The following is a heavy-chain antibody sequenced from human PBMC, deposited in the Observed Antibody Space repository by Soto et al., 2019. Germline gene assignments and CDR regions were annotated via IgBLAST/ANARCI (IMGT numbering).Heavy chain of an antibody. D-gene: IGHD2-21*02. J-gene: IGHJ6*02. CDR1: GFTFSSYG. CDR2: IWYDGSNK. V-gene: IGHV3-33*01. CDR3: ARDGITTFGGDCYSSSLGYYYYGMDV. Sequence: GGSLRLSCAASGFTFSSYGMHWVRQAPGKGLEWVAVIWYDGSNKYYADSVKGRFTISRDNSKNTLYLQMNSLRAEDTAVYYCARDGITTFGGDCYSSSLGYYYYGMDVWGQGTTVTVSS.